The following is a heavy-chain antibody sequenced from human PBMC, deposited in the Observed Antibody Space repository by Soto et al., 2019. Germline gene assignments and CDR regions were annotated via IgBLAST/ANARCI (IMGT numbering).Heavy chain of an antibody. Sequence: QVQLVESGGGLVKPGGSLRLSCAVSGFTFSDYYMTWIRQAPGTGLEWVSYISSSTSHTNYADSVKGRFTISRDNAKNSLFLQMNSLRAEDTAVYYCARVRGAAADYFAFWGQGTLVTVSS. CDR2: ISSSTSHT. CDR1: GFTFSDYY. V-gene: IGHV3-11*05. CDR3: ARVRGAAADYFAF. D-gene: IGHD6-13*01. J-gene: IGHJ4*02.